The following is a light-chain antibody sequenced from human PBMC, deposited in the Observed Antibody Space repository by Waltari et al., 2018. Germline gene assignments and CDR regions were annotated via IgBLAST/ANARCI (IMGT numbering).Light chain of an antibody. J-gene: IGLJ2*01. Sequence: QSVLTQPPSVSGAPGQRVPIPCPGSGSNLGAGYDVHWYQPHPGKAPKLLIYGTSTRPPGVPDRFFGSQSGTSASLAITALQAEDEAEYYCQSYDTSLSVVFGGGTKLTVL. CDR3: QSYDTSLSVV. V-gene: IGLV1-40*01. CDR1: GSNLGAGYD. CDR2: GTS.